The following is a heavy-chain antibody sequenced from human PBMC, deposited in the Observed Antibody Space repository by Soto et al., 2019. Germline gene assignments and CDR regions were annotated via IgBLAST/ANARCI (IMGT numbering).Heavy chain of an antibody. J-gene: IGHJ4*02. D-gene: IGHD2-21*02. V-gene: IGHV1-46*04. CDR2: INPNGGAT. CDR3: GRSLVVTATDY. CDR1: GFSLTNYY. Sequence: ASVKVSCKASGFSLTNYYLHWVRQAPGQGLEWMGIINPNGGATTYSQKLQGRFTMTWDTSTSTLYMELSSLRSEDTAVYYCGRSLVVTATDYWGQGTLVTVSS.